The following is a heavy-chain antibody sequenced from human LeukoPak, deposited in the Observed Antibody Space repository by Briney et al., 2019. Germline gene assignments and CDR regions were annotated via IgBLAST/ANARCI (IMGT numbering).Heavy chain of an antibody. CDR2: IIPIFGTA. D-gene: IGHD6-6*01. J-gene: IGHJ6*03. CDR3: ARGSSSISLYYYMDV. CDR1: GGTFSSYA. Sequence: ASVKVSCKASGGTFSSYAISWVRQAPGQGLEWMGGIIPIFGTANYAQKFQGRVTITADESTSTAYMELSSLRSEDTAVYYCARGSSSISLYYYMDVWGKGTTVTVSS. V-gene: IGHV1-69*13.